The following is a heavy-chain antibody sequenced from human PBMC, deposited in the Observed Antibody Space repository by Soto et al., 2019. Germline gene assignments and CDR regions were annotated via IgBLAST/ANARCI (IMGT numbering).Heavy chain of an antibody. CDR3: VRDMRPVPWYGGISSAFDM. J-gene: IGHJ3*02. CDR1: GFTFSRHW. CDR2: TKTDGTT. D-gene: IGHD3-10*01. Sequence: GGSLRLSCAASGFTFSRHWIHWARQAPGQGLVWVLRTKTDGTTSFADSVRGRFTISRDNAENTLYLQMNSLRAEDTAVYYCVRDMRPVPWYGGISSAFDMWGQGTMVTVS. V-gene: IGHV3-74*01.